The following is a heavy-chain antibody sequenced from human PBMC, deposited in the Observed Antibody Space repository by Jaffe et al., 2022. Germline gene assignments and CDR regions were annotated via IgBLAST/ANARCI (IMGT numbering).Heavy chain of an antibody. CDR2: IYYSGST. CDR1: GGSVSSGSYY. D-gene: IGHD4-17*01. Sequence: QVQLQESGPGLVKPSETLSLTCTVSGGSVSSGSYYWSWIRQPPGKGLEWIGYIYYSGSTNYNPSLKSRVTISVDTSKNQFSLKLSSVTAADTAVYYCARETTVTTSWYFDLWGRGTLVTVSS. V-gene: IGHV4-61*01. CDR3: ARETTVTTSWYFDL. J-gene: IGHJ2*01.